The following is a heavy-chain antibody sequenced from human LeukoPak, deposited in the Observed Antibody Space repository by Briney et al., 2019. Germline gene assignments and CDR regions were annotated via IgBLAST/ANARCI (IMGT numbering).Heavy chain of an antibody. CDR1: GGSFSGYY. D-gene: IGHD4-17*01. J-gene: IGHJ4*02. V-gene: IGHV4-34*01. Sequence: PSETLSLTCAVYGGSFSGYYWSWIRQPPGKGLEWIGEINHSGSTNYNPSLKSRVTISVDTSKNQFSLKLSSVTAADTAVYYCAREEGTVTCFDYWGQGTLVTVSS. CDR2: INHSGST. CDR3: AREEGTVTCFDY.